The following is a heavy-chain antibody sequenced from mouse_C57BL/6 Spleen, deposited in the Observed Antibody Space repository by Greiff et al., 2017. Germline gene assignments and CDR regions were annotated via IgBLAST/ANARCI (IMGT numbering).Heavy chain of an antibody. D-gene: IGHD1-1*01. Sequence: EVQVVESGPGMVKPSQSLSLTCTVTGYSITSGYDWHWIRHFPGNKLEWMGYISYSGSTNYNPSLKSRISITHDTSKNHFFLKLNSVTTEDTATYYCARAPYYGSSGGYFDVWGTGTTVTVSS. J-gene: IGHJ1*03. CDR1: GYSITSGYD. CDR2: ISYSGST. V-gene: IGHV3-1*01. CDR3: ARAPYYGSSGGYFDV.